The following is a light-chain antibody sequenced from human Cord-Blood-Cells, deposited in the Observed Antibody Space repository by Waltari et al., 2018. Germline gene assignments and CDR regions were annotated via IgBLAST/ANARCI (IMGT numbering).Light chain of an antibody. V-gene: IGKV3-15*01. J-gene: IGKJ4*01. CDR2: GAS. CDR1: QSVSSN. CDR3: QQYNNWPPLT. Sequence: EIVMTQSPATLSVSPGERATLSCRASQSVSSNLALYQQKPGQAPRLLIYGASTRATGIPARFRCSGSGTEFTLTISSLQSEDFAVYDCQQYNNWPPLTFGGGTKVEIK.